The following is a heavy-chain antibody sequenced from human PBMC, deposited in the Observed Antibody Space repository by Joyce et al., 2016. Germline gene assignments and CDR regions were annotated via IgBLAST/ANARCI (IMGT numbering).Heavy chain of an antibody. Sequence: EVQLLESGGGLVQPGGSLRLSCVVSGFTFSNFAMNWIRQDPGKGLECVSMMSGSGDYIKYADSVRGRFTISRDNSKNTVDLQMNDLRAEDTGVYFCARDWQADNWGQGTLVTVSS. J-gene: IGHJ4*02. CDR2: MSGSGDYI. V-gene: IGHV3-23*01. CDR3: ARDWQADN. CDR1: GFTFSNFA.